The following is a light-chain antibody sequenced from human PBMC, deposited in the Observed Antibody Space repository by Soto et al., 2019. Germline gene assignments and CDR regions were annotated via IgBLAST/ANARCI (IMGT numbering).Light chain of an antibody. CDR2: GVK. J-gene: IGLJ1*01. V-gene: IGLV2-14*01. CDR3: SSYTTSYFYV. Sequence: QSVLTQPASASGSPGQSITISCTGSGRDIGAYNYVSWYQQHPGKAPKLIIYGVKNRPSGVSNRFSASKSAFTASLTISGLQAEDGADYYCSSYTTSYFYVFGPGTKVTVL. CDR1: GRDIGAYNY.